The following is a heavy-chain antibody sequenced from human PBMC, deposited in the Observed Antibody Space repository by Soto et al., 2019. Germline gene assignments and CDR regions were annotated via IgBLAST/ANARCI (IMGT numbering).Heavy chain of an antibody. Sequence: PGESLKISCKGSGYSFTSYWISWVRQMPGKGLEWMGRIDPSGSYTNYSPSFQGHVTISADKSISTAYLQWSSLKASDTAMYYCARALTGLRYYYGMDVWGQGTTVTVSS. CDR2: IDPSGSYT. CDR3: ARALTGLRYYYGMDV. J-gene: IGHJ6*02. CDR1: GYSFTSYW. D-gene: IGHD7-27*01. V-gene: IGHV5-10-1*01.